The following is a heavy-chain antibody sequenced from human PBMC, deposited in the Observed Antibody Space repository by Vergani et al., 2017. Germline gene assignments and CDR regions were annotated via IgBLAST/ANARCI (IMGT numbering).Heavy chain of an antibody. Sequence: QVQLVQSGAEVKKPGASVKVSCKASGYTFTSYYMHWVRQAPGQGLEWMGIINPSVGSTSYAQKFQGRLTMTRDTSTSTVYMELSSLRSEDTAVYYCTTGTSDSSSSWEPDAFDIWGQGTMVTVSS. D-gene: IGHD6-13*01. V-gene: IGHV1-46*03. CDR3: TTGTSDSSSSWEPDAFDI. CDR2: INPSVGST. CDR1: GYTFTSYY. J-gene: IGHJ3*02.